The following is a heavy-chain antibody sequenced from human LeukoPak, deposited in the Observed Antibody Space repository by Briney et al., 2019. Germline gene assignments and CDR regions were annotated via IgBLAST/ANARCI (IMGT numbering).Heavy chain of an antibody. Sequence: PSETLSLTCTVSGGSISSYYWSWIRQPPGKGLEWIGYIYYSGSTNYNPSLKSRVTISVDTSKNQFSLKLSSVTAADTAVYYCARYGGYDSSGYYYYLLDYWGQGTLVTVSS. V-gene: IGHV4-59*01. CDR2: IYYSGST. CDR3: ARYGGYDSSGYYYYLLDY. D-gene: IGHD3-22*01. J-gene: IGHJ4*02. CDR1: GGSISSYY.